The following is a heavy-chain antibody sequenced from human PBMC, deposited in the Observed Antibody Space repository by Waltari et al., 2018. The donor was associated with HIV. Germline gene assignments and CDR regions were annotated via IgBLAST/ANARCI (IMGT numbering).Heavy chain of an antibody. CDR2: ICCYNVNT. J-gene: IGHJ5*02. V-gene: IGHV1-18*01. Sequence: QAQLAQSGAEVKKPGASVKVSCKASGYTFTSYGISWVRQAPGQGLEWLGWICCYNVNTNYAQKLQARVTMTTDTSPITAYMERRSLVSDDTAVYCCARVGCSSARCYSGWFDPCGQGTLVTVAS. CDR1: GYTFTSYG. CDR3: ARVGCSSARCYSGWFDP. D-gene: IGHD2-2*01.